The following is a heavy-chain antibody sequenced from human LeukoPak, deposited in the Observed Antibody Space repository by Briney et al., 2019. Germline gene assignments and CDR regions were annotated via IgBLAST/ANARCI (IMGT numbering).Heavy chain of an antibody. Sequence: SETLSLTCTVSGGSIGSSSYYWGWIRQPPGKGLEWIGNIFHSGSTYYNPSLKSRVTILVDTSKDQFSLQLSSVTAADTAVYYCARGGGYGSSWSYWGQGTLVTVSS. CDR1: GGSIGSSSYY. CDR3: ARGGGYGSSWSY. J-gene: IGHJ4*02. D-gene: IGHD6-13*01. CDR2: IFHSGST. V-gene: IGHV4-39*07.